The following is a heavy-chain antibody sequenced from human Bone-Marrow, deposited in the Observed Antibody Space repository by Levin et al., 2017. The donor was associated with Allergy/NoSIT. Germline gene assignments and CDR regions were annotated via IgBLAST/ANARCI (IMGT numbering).Heavy chain of an antibody. CDR2: ISGSGANK. V-gene: IGHV3-23*01. CDR1: GFNFRSFV. Sequence: QPGGSLRLSCATSGFNFRSFVMSWVRQAPGKGLEWVSSISGSGANKYYADSVKGRFTISRDESQNTVYLQMSSLRAEDTAVYYCARVVVFQYYYNGMDVWGQGTTVAVSS. J-gene: IGHJ6*02. CDR3: ARVVVFQYYYNGMDV. D-gene: IGHD3-10*01.